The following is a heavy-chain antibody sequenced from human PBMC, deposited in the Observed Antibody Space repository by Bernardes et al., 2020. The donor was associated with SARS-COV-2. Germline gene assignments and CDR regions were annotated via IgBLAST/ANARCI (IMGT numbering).Heavy chain of an antibody. V-gene: IGHV3-21*01. CDR3: ARWGSGIPLAFDI. J-gene: IGHJ3*02. CDR1: GFTFSSYS. D-gene: IGHD3-10*01. Sequence: GGSLRLSCAASGFTFSSYSMNWVRQAPGKGLEWVSSISSSSSYIYYADSVKGGFTISRDNAKNSLYLQMNSLRAEDTAVYYCARWGSGIPLAFDIWGEGTMVTVSS. CDR2: ISSSSSYI.